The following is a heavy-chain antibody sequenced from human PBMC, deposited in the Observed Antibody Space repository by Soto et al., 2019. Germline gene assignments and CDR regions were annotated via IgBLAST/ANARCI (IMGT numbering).Heavy chain of an antibody. J-gene: IGHJ6*02. CDR3: ARYKSNYYYGMDV. V-gene: IGHV1-3*01. CDR2: INAGNGNT. CDR1: GYTFTSYA. D-gene: IGHD1-20*01. Sequence: ASVKVSCTASGYTFTSYAMHWVRQAPGQRLEWMGWINAGNGNTKYSQKFQGRVTMTRNTSITTAYMELSSLRSEDTAVYYCARYKSNYYYGMDVWGQGTTVTVSS.